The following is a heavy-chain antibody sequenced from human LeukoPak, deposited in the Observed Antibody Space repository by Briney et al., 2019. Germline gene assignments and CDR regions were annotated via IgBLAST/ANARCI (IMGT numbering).Heavy chain of an antibody. Sequence: ASVKVSCKASGYTFTSYYMHWVRQAPGQGLEWMGIINPSGGSTSYAQKFQGGVTMTRDTSTSTVYMELSSLRSEDTAVYYCARSGPQFWFDPWGQGTLVTVSS. CDR2: INPSGGST. V-gene: IGHV1-46*01. CDR3: ARSGPQFWFDP. D-gene: IGHD3-10*01. CDR1: GYTFTSYY. J-gene: IGHJ5*02.